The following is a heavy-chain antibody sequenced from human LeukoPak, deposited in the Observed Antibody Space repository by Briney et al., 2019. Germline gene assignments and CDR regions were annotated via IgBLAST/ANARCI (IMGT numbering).Heavy chain of an antibody. V-gene: IGHV5-51*01. CDR1: GYSFTSYW. Sequence: GESLKISCKGSGYSFTSYWIGWVRPMPGKGLEWRGIIYPGDSDTRYSPSFQGQVTISADKSISTAYLQWSSLKASDTVMDYCARLYYYGSGSYKVYYFDYWGQGTLVTVSS. CDR2: IYPGDSDT. D-gene: IGHD3-10*01. J-gene: IGHJ4*02. CDR3: ARLYYYGSGSYKVYYFDY.